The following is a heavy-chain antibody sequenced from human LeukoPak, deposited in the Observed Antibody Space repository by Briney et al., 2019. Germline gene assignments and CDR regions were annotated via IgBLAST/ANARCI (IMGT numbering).Heavy chain of an antibody. CDR2: IDPSDSYT. V-gene: IGHV5-10-1*01. CDR1: GYSFTSYW. Sequence: GESLKIPCKGSGYSFTSYWISWVRQMPGKGLEWMGRIDPSDSYTNYGPSFQGHVTISADKSISTAYLQWSSLKASDTAMYYCARHLSYSSGWSDYWGQGTLVTVSS. CDR3: ARHLSYSSGWSDY. J-gene: IGHJ4*02. D-gene: IGHD6-19*01.